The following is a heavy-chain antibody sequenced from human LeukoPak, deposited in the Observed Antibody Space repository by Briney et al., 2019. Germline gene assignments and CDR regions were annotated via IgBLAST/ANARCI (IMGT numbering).Heavy chain of an antibody. V-gene: IGHV3-48*04. CDR2: ISSSSSTI. CDR1: GFTFSSYS. D-gene: IGHD5-18*01. Sequence: PGGSLRLSCAASGFTFSSYSMNWVRQAPGKGLEWVSYISSSSSTIYYADSVKGRFTISRDNAKNSLYLQMNSLRAEDTAVYYCARDDTAMVTTVDYWGQGTLVTVSS. CDR3: ARDDTAMVTTVDY. J-gene: IGHJ4*02.